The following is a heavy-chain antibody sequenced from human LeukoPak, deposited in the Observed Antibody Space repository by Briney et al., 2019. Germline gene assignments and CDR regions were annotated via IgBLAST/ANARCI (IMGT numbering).Heavy chain of an antibody. CDR2: IESKIDGGTT. V-gene: IGHV3-15*04. D-gene: IGHD3-16*01. Sequence: PGGSLRLSCAASGFTFTNTWMSWVRQAPGKGLEWVGRIESKIDGGTTDYAAPVKGRFTISRDDSRNQLYLQMNRLKIEDTAMYYCITDPLGGIMITFGGFFWGQGILVTVSS. CDR3: ITDPLGGIMITFGGFF. CDR1: GFTFTNTW. J-gene: IGHJ4*02.